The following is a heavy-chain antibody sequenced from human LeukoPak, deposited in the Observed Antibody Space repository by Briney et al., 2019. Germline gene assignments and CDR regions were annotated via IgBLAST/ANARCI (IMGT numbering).Heavy chain of an antibody. V-gene: IGHV3-48*04. CDR3: AIIIVVRYSNAFDI. CDR2: ISTSSSTI. Sequence: GGYLRLSCAASGFTFSSYSMNWVRQAPGKGLQWVSYISTSSSTIYYADSVKGRFTISRDNAKNSLSLQMNSLRAEDTAVYYCAIIIVVRYSNAFDIWGQGTMVTVSS. D-gene: IGHD3-22*01. J-gene: IGHJ3*02. CDR1: GFTFSSYS.